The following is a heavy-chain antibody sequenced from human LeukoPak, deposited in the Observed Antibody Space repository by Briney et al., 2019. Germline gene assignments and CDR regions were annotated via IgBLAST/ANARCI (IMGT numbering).Heavy chain of an antibody. CDR2: ISSSSSYI. Sequence: GVSLRLSCAAAGFTCSSYSMNWVRPAPGKGLEWVSSISSSSSYIYYADSVKGRFTISRDNAKNSLYLQMNSLRAEDTAVYYCATHEYFQHWGQGTLVTVSS. CDR1: GFTCSSYS. V-gene: IGHV3-21*01. J-gene: IGHJ1*01. CDR3: ATHEYFQH.